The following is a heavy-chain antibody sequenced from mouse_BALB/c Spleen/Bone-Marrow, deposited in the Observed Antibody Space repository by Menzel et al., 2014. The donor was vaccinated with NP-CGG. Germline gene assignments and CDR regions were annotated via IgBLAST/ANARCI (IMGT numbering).Heavy chain of an antibody. Sequence: QVQLQQPGAAQMQPGASVKISCKATGYTFSNYWIEWVKQRPGHGLEWIGEILPGNTNANYNEKFKGRATFTADTSSNTAYMQLSSLTSEDSAVYYCARGWYSMDDWGQGPSVTVSS. CDR3: ARGWYSMDD. J-gene: IGHJ4*01. CDR1: GYTFSNYW. V-gene: IGHV1-9*01. CDR2: ILPGNTNA.